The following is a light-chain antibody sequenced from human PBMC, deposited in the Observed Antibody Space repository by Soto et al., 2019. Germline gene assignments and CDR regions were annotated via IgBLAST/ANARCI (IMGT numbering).Light chain of an antibody. CDR1: SGDVDAFDY. V-gene: IGLV2-14*01. J-gene: IGLJ1*01. Sequence: QSVLTQPASVSGSPGQSITISCTGTSGDVDAFDYVSWYQQHPSKAPTLMIFEVSDRPSGVSDRFSGSKSGSTASLTISGLQAEDEADYFCTSFTSSSTQVFGTGTKVTVL. CDR2: EVS. CDR3: TSFTSSSTQV.